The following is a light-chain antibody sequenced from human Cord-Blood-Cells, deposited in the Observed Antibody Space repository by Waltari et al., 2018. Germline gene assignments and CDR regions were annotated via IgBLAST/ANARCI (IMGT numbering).Light chain of an antibody. CDR2: EGS. CDR1: SSDVGSYTL. CDR3: CSYAGSSTFYV. Sequence: QSALTQPASVSGSPGQSLTISCTGTSSDVGSYTLASWYQQHPGKAPKLMIYEGSKRPSGVSNRFSGSKSGNTASLTISGLQAEDEADYYCCSYAGSSTFYVFGTGTKVTVL. V-gene: IGLV2-23*01. J-gene: IGLJ1*01.